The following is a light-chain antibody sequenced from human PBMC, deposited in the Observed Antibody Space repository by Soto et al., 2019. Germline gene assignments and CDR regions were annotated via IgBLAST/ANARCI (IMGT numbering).Light chain of an antibody. CDR2: EVS. CDR3: TSYRSSSTRYV. CDR1: SSDIGSYNY. J-gene: IGLJ1*01. V-gene: IGLV2-14*01. Sequence: QSVLTQPASVSGSLGQSITISCTGTSSDIGSYNYVSWYQQHPGKAPKLMIYEVSNRPSGVSNRFSGSKSGSTASLTISGLHAEDEADYYCTSYRSSSTRYVFGTGTKLTVL.